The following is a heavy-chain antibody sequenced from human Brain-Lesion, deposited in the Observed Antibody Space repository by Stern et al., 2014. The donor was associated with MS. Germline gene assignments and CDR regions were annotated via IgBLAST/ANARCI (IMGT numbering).Heavy chain of an antibody. V-gene: IGHV5-51*03. J-gene: IGHJ4*02. D-gene: IGHD5-12*01. CDR3: ARSPATPSGYDRFDY. CDR2: IFPRDSNT. CDR1: GYLFDDYW. Sequence: EDQLVESGAEVKKPGESLKISCEASGYLFDDYWIGWVRQMSGRGLELVAIIFPRDSNTRYSPSVQGQVTISADKSISTASLQWSSLRASDPALYSCARSPATPSGYDRFDYWGQGALVTVSS.